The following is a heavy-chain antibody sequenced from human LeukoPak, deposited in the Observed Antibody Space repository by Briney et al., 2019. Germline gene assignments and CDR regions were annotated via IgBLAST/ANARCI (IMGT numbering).Heavy chain of an antibody. Sequence: GGSLRLSCAASGFTFSSYAMNWVRQAPGKGLEWVANIKQDGTDKYYVDSVKGRFTISRDNAKSSLYLQMDSLRVEDTAVCYCARDSSMGRYWGQGTLVTVSS. D-gene: IGHD2-2*01. J-gene: IGHJ4*02. CDR3: ARDSSMGRY. V-gene: IGHV3-7*01. CDR1: GFTFSSYA. CDR2: IKQDGTDK.